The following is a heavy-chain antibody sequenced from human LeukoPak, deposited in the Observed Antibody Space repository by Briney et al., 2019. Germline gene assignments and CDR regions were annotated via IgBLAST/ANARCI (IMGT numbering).Heavy chain of an antibody. CDR2: ISSSGSTI. Sequence: TGGSLRLSFAASGFTFSDYSMSRVRQAPGKGLGWVSYISSSGSTIYYADSVKGRFTISRDNAKNSLYLQMNSLRAEDTAVYYCARDSVLKGFDPWGQGTLVTVSS. CDR3: ARDSVLKGFDP. J-gene: IGHJ5*02. V-gene: IGHV3-11*01. D-gene: IGHD2-15*01. CDR1: GFTFSDYS.